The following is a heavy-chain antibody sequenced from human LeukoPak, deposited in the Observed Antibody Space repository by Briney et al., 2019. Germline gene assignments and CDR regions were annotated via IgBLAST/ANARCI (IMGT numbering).Heavy chain of an antibody. CDR3: ARDPMADFDY. V-gene: IGHV3-30*03. CDR1: GFTFSTYG. D-gene: IGHD2-8*01. J-gene: IGHJ4*02. CDR2: ISFDGKST. Sequence: PGGSLRLSCAASGFTFSTYGFHWVRQAPGTGLEWVAVISFDGKSTIYADSVKGRFTISRDNSKNTLFLQMNSLRSEDTAVYYCARDPMADFDYWGQGALATVSS.